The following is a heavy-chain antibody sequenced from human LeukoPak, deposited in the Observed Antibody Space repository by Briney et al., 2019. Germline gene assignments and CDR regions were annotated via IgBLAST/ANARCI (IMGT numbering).Heavy chain of an antibody. D-gene: IGHD6-19*01. J-gene: IGHJ5*01. CDR3: ARAQRSSFNGWSTLSPDP. Sequence: SETLCLTCTVSNYTITSYYLSWIRQPPGGGLEWVGYIYYNGNTNYTPSLKSPVPISVDTSNKQFSLKLRSVTAAHTAVYYCARAQRSSFNGWSTLSPDPSGEGTQVTVSS. CDR2: IYYNGNT. V-gene: IGHV4-59*01. CDR1: NYTITSYY.